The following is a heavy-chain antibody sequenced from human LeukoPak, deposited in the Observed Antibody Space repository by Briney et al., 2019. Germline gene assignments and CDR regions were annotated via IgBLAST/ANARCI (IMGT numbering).Heavy chain of an antibody. V-gene: IGHV5-51*01. CDR1: GYSFTSYW. CDR2: IYPGDSDT. Sequence: GESLKISCKGSGYSFTSYWIGWVRQMPGKGLEWMGIIYPGDSDTRYSPSFQGQVTISADKSISTAYLQWSSLKASDTAMYYCARHKVPGAVVPENWFDPWGQGTLVTVSS. J-gene: IGHJ5*02. CDR3: ARHKVPGAVVPENWFDP. D-gene: IGHD2-2*01.